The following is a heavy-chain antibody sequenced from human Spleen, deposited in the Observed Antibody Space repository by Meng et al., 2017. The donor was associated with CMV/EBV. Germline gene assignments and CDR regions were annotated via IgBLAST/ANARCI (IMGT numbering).Heavy chain of an antibody. CDR2: IYTSGST. V-gene: IGHV4-4*07. CDR1: GGSISSYY. Sequence: GSLRLSCTVSGGSISSYYWSWIRQPAGKGLEWIGRIYTSGSTNYNPSLKSRVTMSVDTSKNQFSLKLSSVTAADTAVYYCARCPVIPTAIDYWGQGALVTVSS. D-gene: IGHD2-2*01. J-gene: IGHJ4*02. CDR3: ARCPVIPTAIDY.